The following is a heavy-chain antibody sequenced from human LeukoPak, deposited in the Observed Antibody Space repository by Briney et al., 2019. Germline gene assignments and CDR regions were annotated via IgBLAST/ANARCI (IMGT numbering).Heavy chain of an antibody. CDR3: ARGTTTVTTDAYYYYYYGMDV. CDR1: GYSFTNYY. J-gene: IGHJ6*02. CDR2: INPSGGST. D-gene: IGHD4-17*01. Sequence: ASVKVSCKTSGYSFTNYYMHWVRQAPGQGLEWMGIINPSGGSTNYAQKFQGRVTMTRDTSTSTVYMELSSLRSEDTAVYYCARGTTTVTTDAYYYYYYGMDVWGQGTTVTVSS. V-gene: IGHV1-46*01.